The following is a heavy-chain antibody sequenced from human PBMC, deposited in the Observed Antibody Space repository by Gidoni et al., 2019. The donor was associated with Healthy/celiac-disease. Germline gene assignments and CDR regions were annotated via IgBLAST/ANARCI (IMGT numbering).Heavy chain of an antibody. CDR2: ISYDGSNK. J-gene: IGHJ4*02. V-gene: IGHV3-30*18. Sequence: QVQLVESGGGVVQPGRSLRLSCAASGFTFSSYGMHWVRQAPGKGLEWVAVISYDGSNKYYADSVKGRFTISRDNSKNTLYLQMNSLRAEDTAVYYCAKDSGYCSSTSCFHTSLWGQGTLVTVSS. CDR1: GFTFSSYG. CDR3: AKDSGYCSSTSCFHTSL. D-gene: IGHD2-2*03.